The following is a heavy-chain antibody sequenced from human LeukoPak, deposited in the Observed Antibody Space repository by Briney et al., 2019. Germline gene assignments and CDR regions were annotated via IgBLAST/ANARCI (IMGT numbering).Heavy chain of an antibody. V-gene: IGHV4-34*01. D-gene: IGHD3-10*01. CDR3: ARTRTITMVRGVMLHRARNWFDP. CDR2: INHAGGT. Sequence: SETLSLTCAVYGGSFSGYYWNWIRQAPGKGLEWIGEINHAGGTNYNPSLKSRVIISVDTSKNQFSLRLSSVTAADTAVYFCARTRTITMVRGVMLHRARNWFDPWGQGTLVTVSS. CDR1: GGSFSGYY. J-gene: IGHJ5*02.